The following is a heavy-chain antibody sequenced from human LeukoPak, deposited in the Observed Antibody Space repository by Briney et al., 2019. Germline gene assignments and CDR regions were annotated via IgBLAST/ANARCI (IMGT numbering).Heavy chain of an antibody. J-gene: IGHJ3*02. CDR3: ARARGSLPLHDALDI. CDR1: GFTFSHYA. V-gene: IGHV3-23*01. CDR2: ISATGSSS. Sequence: GGSLRLSCAASGFTFSHYAMSWVRQAPGKGLEWVSAISATGSSSYSADSVRGQFTISRDNSKDILYLHINSLRADDTAVYYCARARGSLPLHDALDIWGQGTLVTVSS. D-gene: IGHD1-26*01.